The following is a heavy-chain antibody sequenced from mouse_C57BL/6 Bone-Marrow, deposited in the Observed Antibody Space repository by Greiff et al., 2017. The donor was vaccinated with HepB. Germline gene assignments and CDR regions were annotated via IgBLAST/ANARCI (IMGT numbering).Heavy chain of an antibody. D-gene: IGHD1-1*01. J-gene: IGHJ2*01. CDR2: IYPRSGNT. CDR1: GYTFTSYG. Sequence: VQLQESGAELARPGASVKLSCKASGYTFTSYGISWVKQRTGQGLEWIGEIYPRSGNTYYNEKFKGKATLTADKSSSTAYMELRSLTSEDSAVYFCPRGGSSYHYFDYWGQGTTLTVSS. V-gene: IGHV1-81*01. CDR3: PRGGSSYHYFDY.